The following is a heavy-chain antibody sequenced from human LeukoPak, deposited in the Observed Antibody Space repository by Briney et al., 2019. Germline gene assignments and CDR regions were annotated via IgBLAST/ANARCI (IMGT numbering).Heavy chain of an antibody. J-gene: IGHJ6*03. CDR3: VVRGVIIPYYYYYMDV. Sequence: GGSLRLSCAASRFTFSNYWMSWVRQAPGKGLEWVSAISGSGGSTYYADSVKGRFTISRDNSKNTLYLQMNSLRAEDTAVYYCVVRGVIIPYYYYYMDVWGKGTTVTVSS. CDR2: ISGSGGST. D-gene: IGHD3-10*01. V-gene: IGHV3-23*01. CDR1: RFTFSNYW.